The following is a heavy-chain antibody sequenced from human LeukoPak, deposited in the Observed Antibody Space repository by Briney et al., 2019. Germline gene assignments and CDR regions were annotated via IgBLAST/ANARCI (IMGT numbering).Heavy chain of an antibody. CDR3: ASSDYDAFDI. CDR1: GFTFSSYS. V-gene: IGHV3-21*01. Sequence: GGSLRLSCAASGFTFSSYSMNWVRQAPGKGLEWVSSISSSSSYIYYAGSVKGRFTISRDNAKNSLYLQMNSLRAEDTAVYYCASSDYDAFDIWGQGTMVTVSS. CDR2: ISSSSSYI. J-gene: IGHJ3*02. D-gene: IGHD4-11*01.